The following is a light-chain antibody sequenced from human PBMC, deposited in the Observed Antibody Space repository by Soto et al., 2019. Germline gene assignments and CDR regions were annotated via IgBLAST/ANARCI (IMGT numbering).Light chain of an antibody. CDR3: QTWGTAIV. J-gene: IGLJ2*01. V-gene: IGLV4-69*01. Sequence: QPVLTQSPSASASLGASVKLTCTLSSGHSNYAIAWHQQQPEKGPRYLMKLNSDGSHSKGDGIPDRFSGSSSGAERYLTISSLQSEDEADYYCQTWGTAIVLGGGTKLTVL. CDR2: LNSDGSH. CDR1: SGHSNYA.